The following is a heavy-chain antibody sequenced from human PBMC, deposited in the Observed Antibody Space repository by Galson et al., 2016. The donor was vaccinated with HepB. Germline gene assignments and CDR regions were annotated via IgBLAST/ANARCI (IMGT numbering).Heavy chain of an antibody. CDR1: GFTFSSYG. CDR2: IWFDGGNK. Sequence: SLRLSCAASGFTFSSYGMHWVRQAPGKGLEWVAMIWFDGGNKYYVDSVKGRFTISRDNSKATLYLEMNSLRAEDTAVYYCARDVTVTMGRGVLDYWGQGTLVTVSS. J-gene: IGHJ4*02. D-gene: IGHD3-10*01. V-gene: IGHV3-33*01. CDR3: ARDVTVTMGRGVLDY.